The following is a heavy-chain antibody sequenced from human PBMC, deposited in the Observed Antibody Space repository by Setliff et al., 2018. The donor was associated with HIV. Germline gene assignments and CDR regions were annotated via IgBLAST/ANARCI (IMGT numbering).Heavy chain of an antibody. CDR3: ARDLGSGHFDY. CDR2: IYSTGDT. V-gene: IGHV4-59*13. CDR1: GGSISNFY. J-gene: IGHJ4*02. Sequence: PSETLSLTCSVSGGSISNFYWSWIRQPPGKGLEWVGHIYSTGDTNYNPSLKSRVTISVDTSKNQFSLKLSSVTAADTAVYYCARDLGSGHFDYWGQGMLVTVSS.